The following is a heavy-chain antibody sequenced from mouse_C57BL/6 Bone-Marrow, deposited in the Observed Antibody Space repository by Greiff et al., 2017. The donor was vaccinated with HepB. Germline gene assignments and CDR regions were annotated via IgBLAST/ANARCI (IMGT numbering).Heavy chain of an antibody. V-gene: IGHV1-26*01. Sequence: EVQLQQSGPELVKPGASVKISCKASGYTFTDYYMIWVKQSHGKSLEWIGDINPNNGGTSYNQKFKGKATLTVDKSSSTAYMELRSLTSEDSAVYYCAREDGYHWYFDVWGTGTTVTVSS. CDR3: AREDGYHWYFDV. CDR1: GYTFTDYY. D-gene: IGHD2-3*01. CDR2: INPNNGGT. J-gene: IGHJ1*03.